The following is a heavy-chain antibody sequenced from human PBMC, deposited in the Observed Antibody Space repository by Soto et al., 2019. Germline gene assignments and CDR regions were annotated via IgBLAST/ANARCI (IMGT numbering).Heavy chain of an antibody. CDR2: IYYSGST. CDR3: ARAVAGTRTDAFDI. J-gene: IGHJ3*02. Sequence: PSETLSLTCTVSGGSISSYYCSWIRQPPGKGLEWIGYIYYSGSTNYNPSLKSRVTISVDTSKNQFSLKLSPVTAADTAVYYCARAVAGTRTDAFDIWGQGTMVTVSS. V-gene: IGHV4-59*01. CDR1: GGSISSYY. D-gene: IGHD6-19*01.